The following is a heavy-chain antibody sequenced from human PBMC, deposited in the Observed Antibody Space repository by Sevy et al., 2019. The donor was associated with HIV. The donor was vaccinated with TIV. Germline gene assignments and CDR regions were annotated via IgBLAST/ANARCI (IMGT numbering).Heavy chain of an antibody. CDR3: ARDRDITFGGGDAFDI. J-gene: IGHJ3*02. Sequence: SVKVSCKASGGTFDTYTISWLRQAPGQGLEWMGGIIPMFDTANYAQKFQGRVTITADDSTNTAYMDLSSLRSEDSAVYYCARDRDITFGGGDAFDIWGQGTMVTVSS. CDR2: IIPMFDTA. CDR1: GGTFDTYT. V-gene: IGHV1-69*13. D-gene: IGHD3-16*01.